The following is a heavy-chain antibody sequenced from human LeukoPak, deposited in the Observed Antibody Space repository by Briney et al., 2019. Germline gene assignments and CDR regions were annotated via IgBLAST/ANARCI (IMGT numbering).Heavy chain of an antibody. D-gene: IGHD2-15*01. CDR1: GGTFSSYA. CDR3: ARVLMNTPYFDY. J-gene: IGHJ4*02. Sequence: SVKLSCKASGGTFSSYAIGWVRQAPGQGLEWMGGIIPIFGTANYAQKFQGRVTITADESTSTAYMELSSLRSEDTAVYYCARVLMNTPYFDYWGQGTLVTVSS. V-gene: IGHV1-69*01. CDR2: IIPIFGTA.